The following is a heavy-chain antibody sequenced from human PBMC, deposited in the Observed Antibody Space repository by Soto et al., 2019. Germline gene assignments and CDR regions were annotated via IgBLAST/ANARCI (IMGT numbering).Heavy chain of an antibody. CDR1: GVTFSSSN. CDR3: ARRLAPSVSALGY. J-gene: IGHJ4*02. D-gene: IGHD1-26*01. Sequence: XGSLRLSCAVAGVTFSSSNINWVRQAPGKGLEWVAVISENGDRQYSTDSVRGRFLVSRDTFNNTIYLQMNSLRPEDTGEYFCARRLAPSVSALGYWGQGALVTVSS. V-gene: IGHV3-30-3*01. CDR2: ISENGDRQ.